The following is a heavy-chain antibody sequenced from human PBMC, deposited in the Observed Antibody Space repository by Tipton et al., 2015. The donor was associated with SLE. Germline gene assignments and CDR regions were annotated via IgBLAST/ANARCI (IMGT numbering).Heavy chain of an antibody. D-gene: IGHD3-3*01. V-gene: IGHV4-39*01. CDR1: GGSISSSSYY. CDR3: ASQFLEWLAYDY. CDR2: IYYSGST. J-gene: IGHJ4*02. Sequence: TLSLTCTVSGGSISSSSYYWDWIRQPPGKGLEWIGSIYYSGSTYYNPSLKSRVTISVDTSKNQFSLKLSSVTAADTAVYYCASQFLEWLAYDYWGQGTLVTVSS.